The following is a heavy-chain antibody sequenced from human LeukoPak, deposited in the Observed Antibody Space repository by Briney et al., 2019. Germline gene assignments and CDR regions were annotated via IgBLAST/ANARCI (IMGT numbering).Heavy chain of an antibody. V-gene: IGHV3-7*04. J-gene: IGHJ4*02. CDR1: GFTYSTYW. CDR2: IKEDGSAT. Sequence: GGSLRLSCAASGFTYSTYWMTWVRQAPGKGPEWVANIKEDGSATYYVDSVKGRFTISRDNAKKSLYLQMNSLRAEDTAVYYCARDSPGYLAYDSWGQGTLVTVSS. D-gene: IGHD1-1*01. CDR3: ARDSPGYLAYDS.